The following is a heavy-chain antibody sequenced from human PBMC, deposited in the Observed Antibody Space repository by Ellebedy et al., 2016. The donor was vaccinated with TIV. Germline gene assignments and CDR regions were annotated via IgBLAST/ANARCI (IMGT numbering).Heavy chain of an antibody. CDR2: IIPIFGTA. CDR1: GGTFSSYA. Sequence: SVKVSXXASGGTFSSYAISWVRQAPGQGLEWMGGIIPIFGTANYAQKFQGRVTITADESTSTAYMELSSLRSEDTAVYYCARRTATYYDFWSGYRDNWFDPWGQGTLVTVSS. D-gene: IGHD3-3*01. CDR3: ARRTATYYDFWSGYRDNWFDP. J-gene: IGHJ5*02. V-gene: IGHV1-69*13.